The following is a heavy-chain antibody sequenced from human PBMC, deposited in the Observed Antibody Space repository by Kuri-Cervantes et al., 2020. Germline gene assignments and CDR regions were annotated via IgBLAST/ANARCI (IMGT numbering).Heavy chain of an antibody. CDR2: SNAGNGNT. CDR1: GYTFTSYA. V-gene: IGHV1-3*02. D-gene: IGHD6-19*01. CDR3: ARDGTVAGTSTLDYYMDV. J-gene: IGHJ6*03. Sequence: ASVKVSCKASGYTFTSYAMHWVRQAPGQRLEWMGWSNAGNGNTKYSQEFQGRVTITRDTSASTAYMELRSLRSDDTAVYYCARDGTVAGTSTLDYYMDVWGKGTTVTVSS.